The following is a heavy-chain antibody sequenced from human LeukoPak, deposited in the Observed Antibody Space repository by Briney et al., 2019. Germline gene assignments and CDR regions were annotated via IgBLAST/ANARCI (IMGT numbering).Heavy chain of an antibody. D-gene: IGHD6-19*01. CDR2: INPGDTAT. Sequence: GGSLSLSCTGSGYTFTGYYSGWVRQMPGKGLEWMGIINPGDTATKYTSSFKGLVTISADTSIRSSYLQWSSLTAPATAMYYSAGPVNPAVVHDAFDIWGQGTMGTVSS. V-gene: IGHV5-51*01. J-gene: IGHJ3*02. CDR3: AGPVNPAVVHDAFDI. CDR1: GYTFTGYY.